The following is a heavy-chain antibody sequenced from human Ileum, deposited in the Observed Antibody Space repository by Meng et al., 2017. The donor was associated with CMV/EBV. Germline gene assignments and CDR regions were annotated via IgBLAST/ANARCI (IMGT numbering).Heavy chain of an antibody. D-gene: IGHD3-10*01. Sequence: QADLRAAHPGLVKPPATLSPTCTVTSAAISPDCWYWIRQPAGEGLEWICRIYTGGPTDYNPALKSRVTMSVDTSKNQFFPNLSTVTAADTAVYYCARGQTVRGFEYWGLGILVTVSS. CDR3: ARGQTVRGFEY. CDR1: SAAISPDC. J-gene: IGHJ4*02. V-gene: IGHV4-4*07. CDR2: IYTGGPT.